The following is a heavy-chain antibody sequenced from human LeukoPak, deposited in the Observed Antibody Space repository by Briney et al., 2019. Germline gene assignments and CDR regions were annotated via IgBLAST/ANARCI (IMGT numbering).Heavy chain of an antibody. D-gene: IGHD5-12*01. CDR1: NVSVGSGAYY. V-gene: IGHV4-31*03. CDR2: IYYSGST. Sequence: SQTLSLTCIVSNVSVGSGAYYWTWIRQHPGKGLAWIGYIYYSGSTYFSPSLKSRVSMSVDTSKNQFSLRLTSVTAADTAVYFCAAKGGGYDYRYWGQGTLVTVSS. CDR3: AAKGGGYDYRY. J-gene: IGHJ4*02.